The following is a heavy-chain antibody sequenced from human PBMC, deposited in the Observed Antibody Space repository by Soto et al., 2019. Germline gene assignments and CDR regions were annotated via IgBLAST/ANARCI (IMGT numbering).Heavy chain of an antibody. Sequence: ASVKVSCKASGYTFTSYYMHWVRQPPGQGLEWMGIINPSGGSTSYAQKFQGRVTMTRDTSTSTVYMELSSLRSEDTAVYYCATSRFWSGYHDYWGQGTLVTVSS. V-gene: IGHV1-46*01. D-gene: IGHD3-3*01. CDR2: INPSGGST. CDR3: ATSRFWSGYHDY. J-gene: IGHJ4*02. CDR1: GYTFTSYY.